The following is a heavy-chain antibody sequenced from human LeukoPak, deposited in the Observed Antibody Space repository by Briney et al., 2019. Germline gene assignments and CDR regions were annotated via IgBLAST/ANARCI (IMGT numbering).Heavy chain of an antibody. J-gene: IGHJ3*01. CDR2: VSYTGRT. Sequence: SETLSLTCTDPGDSLIGHNWSWIRQPPRKRLECIGYVSYTGRTKYNTSLQSRVTISIDTSKSQFSLKLTSVTSADTAVYSCARLRDNDISGYPDTFDVWGQGTTVIVSS. D-gene: IGHD3-22*01. CDR1: GDSLIGHN. V-gene: IGHV4-59*11. CDR3: ARLRDNDISGYPDTFDV.